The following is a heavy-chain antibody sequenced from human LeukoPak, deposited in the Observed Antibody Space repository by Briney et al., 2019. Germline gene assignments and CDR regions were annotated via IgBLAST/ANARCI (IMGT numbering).Heavy chain of an antibody. D-gene: IGHD6-13*01. V-gene: IGHV3-23*01. J-gene: IGHJ4*02. CDR3: AKLKGSSWYGAGDY. CDR1: GFTFTSYG. CDR2: ITGSGGST. Sequence: GGSLRLSCAASGFTFTSYGMSWVRQAPGKGQEWVSTITGSGGSTYYADSVKGRFTISRDNSKNTLFLQMNSLRAEDTAIYYCAKLKGSSWYGAGDYWGQGTLVTVSS.